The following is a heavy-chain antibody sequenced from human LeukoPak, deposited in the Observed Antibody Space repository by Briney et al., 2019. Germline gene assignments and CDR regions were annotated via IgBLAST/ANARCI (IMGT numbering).Heavy chain of an antibody. CDR3: VRVFRDFVEAFDI. J-gene: IGHJ3*02. CDR1: GFRFSSYW. D-gene: IGHD2-21*01. V-gene: IGHV3-7*01. Sequence: PGGSLRLSCAASGFRFSSYWMSWVRQAPGKGLEWVANTDQGGSGKQYVDSVKGRFSISRDSAKNSLYLQMNSLTGEDTAVYYCVRVFRDFVEAFDIWGRGTMVTVSS. CDR2: TDQGGSGK.